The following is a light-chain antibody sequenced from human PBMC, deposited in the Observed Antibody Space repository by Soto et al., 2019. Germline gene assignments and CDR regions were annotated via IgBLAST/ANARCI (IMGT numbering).Light chain of an antibody. J-gene: IGKJ4*01. V-gene: IGKV1-9*01. Sequence: IPLTQSPSSLSASVGDRVTITCRASQGINSFLAWYQQKPGKAPKLLIYAASTLQSEVPTRFRGSGTGTYCTQTINSLQPANFATYDWQQLEKYPSSFGGGTKVEVK. CDR1: QGINSF. CDR2: AAS. CDR3: QQLEKYPSS.